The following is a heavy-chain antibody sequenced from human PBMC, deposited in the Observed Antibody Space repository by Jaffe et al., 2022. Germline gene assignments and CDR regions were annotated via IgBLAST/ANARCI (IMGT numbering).Heavy chain of an antibody. CDR2: ISSSSSTI. Sequence: EVQLVESGGGLVQPGGSLRLSCAASGFTFSSYSMNWVRQAPGKGLEWVSYISSSSSTIYYADSVKGRFTISRDNAKNSLYLQMNSLRAEDTAVYYCARVRRGYYDFWSGTDGHYYYYYMDVWGKGTTVTVSS. D-gene: IGHD3-3*01. V-gene: IGHV3-48*01. J-gene: IGHJ6*03. CDR3: ARVRRGYYDFWSGTDGHYYYYYMDV. CDR1: GFTFSSYS.